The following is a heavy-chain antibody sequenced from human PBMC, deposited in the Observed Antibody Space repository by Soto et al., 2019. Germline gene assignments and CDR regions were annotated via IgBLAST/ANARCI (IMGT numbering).Heavy chain of an antibody. CDR1: GYTFTGYY. J-gene: IGHJ6*02. V-gene: IGHV1-2*04. D-gene: IGHD6-6*01. Sequence: ASVKVSCKASGYTFTGYYMHWVRQAPGQGLEWMGWINPNSGGTNYAQKFQGWVTMTRDTSISTAYMELSRLRSDDTAVYYCARACSSSSEMCYYGMDVWGQGTTVTVSS. CDR2: INPNSGGT. CDR3: ARACSSSSEMCYYGMDV.